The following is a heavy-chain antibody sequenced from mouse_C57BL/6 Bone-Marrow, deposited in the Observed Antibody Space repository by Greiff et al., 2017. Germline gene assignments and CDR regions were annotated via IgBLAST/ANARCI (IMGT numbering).Heavy chain of an antibody. D-gene: IGHD1-1*01. J-gene: IGHJ3*01. Sequence: VKLMESGGGLVQSGRSLRLSCATSGFTFSDFYMEWVRQAPGKGLEWIAASRNKANDYTTEYCASVKGRFIVSRDTSPSILYLLMYALRAEDTSIYYCARDAGLRYPFAYWGQGTMVTVSA. CDR2: SRNKANDYTT. CDR1: GFTFSDFY. CDR3: ARDAGLRYPFAY. V-gene: IGHV7-1*01.